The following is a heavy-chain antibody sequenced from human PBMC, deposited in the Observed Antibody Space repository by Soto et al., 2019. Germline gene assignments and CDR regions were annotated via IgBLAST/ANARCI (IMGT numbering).Heavy chain of an antibody. CDR2: IPYDGSYK. CDR3: ATLNYGGDDC. V-gene: IGHV3-30*03. D-gene: IGHD4-17*01. CDR1: GLTFSRYG. J-gene: IGHJ4*02. Sequence: QVQLVESGGGVVQPGRSLRLSCAASGLTFSRYGMHWVRQAPGKGLECVAIIPYDGSYKYYADFVKGRFTISRDNSKNTLYLQMDSLRAEDTAVYYCATLNYGGDDCWGQGTLVTVSS.